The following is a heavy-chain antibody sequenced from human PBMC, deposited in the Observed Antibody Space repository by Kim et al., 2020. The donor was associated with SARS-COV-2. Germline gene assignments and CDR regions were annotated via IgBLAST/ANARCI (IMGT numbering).Heavy chain of an antibody. J-gene: IGHJ3*02. V-gene: IGHV3-23*01. CDR1: GFTLSSYA. CDR3: ARHNNRAFDI. Sequence: GGSLRLSCAASGFTLSSYAMSWVRQAPGKGLEWVSASGTGGRIYYADSVKGRFTVSRDTSKNTLYLQMNTLRAEDTAVYYCARHNNRAFDIWGQGTVVT. CDR2: SGTGGRI.